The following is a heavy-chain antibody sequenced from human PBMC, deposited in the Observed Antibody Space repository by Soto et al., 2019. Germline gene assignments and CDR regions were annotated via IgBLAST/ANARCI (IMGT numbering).Heavy chain of an antibody. Sequence: ASVKVSCKASGYTFTGYYMHWVRQAPGQGLEWMGWINPNSGGTNYAQKFQGWATMTRDTSISTAYMELSRLRSDDTAVYYCAREGIYGDHEPGVGYYYYYGMDVWGQGTTVTSP. J-gene: IGHJ6*02. V-gene: IGHV1-2*04. D-gene: IGHD4-17*01. CDR1: GYTFTGYY. CDR3: AREGIYGDHEPGVGYYYYYGMDV. CDR2: INPNSGGT.